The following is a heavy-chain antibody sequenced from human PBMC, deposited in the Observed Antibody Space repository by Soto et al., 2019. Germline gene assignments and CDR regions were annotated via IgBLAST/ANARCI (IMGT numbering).Heavy chain of an antibody. CDR3: ARVSRSWTDAFDS. Sequence: SDTLSLTCTVSGGSISSYYWNWIRQPPGKGLEWIGYIYYSGSTNYNPSLKSRVTISVDTSKNQFSLKLSSVTAADTAVYYCARVSRSWTDAFDSWGQGTMVTVSS. CDR2: IYYSGST. CDR1: GGSISSYY. D-gene: IGHD6-13*01. J-gene: IGHJ3*02. V-gene: IGHV4-59*01.